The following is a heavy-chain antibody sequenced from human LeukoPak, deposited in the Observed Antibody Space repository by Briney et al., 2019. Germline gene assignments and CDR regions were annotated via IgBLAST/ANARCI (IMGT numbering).Heavy chain of an antibody. CDR1: GGSFSGYY. V-gene: IGHV4-34*01. J-gene: IGHJ4*02. Sequence: SETLSLTCAVYGGSFSGYYWSWIRQPPGKGLEWIGEINHSGSTNYNPSLKSRVTISVDTSKNQFSLKLSSVTAADTAVYYCARGFRAPTRWWGQGTLVTVSS. CDR2: INHSGST. CDR3: ARGFRAPTRW. D-gene: IGHD3-10*01.